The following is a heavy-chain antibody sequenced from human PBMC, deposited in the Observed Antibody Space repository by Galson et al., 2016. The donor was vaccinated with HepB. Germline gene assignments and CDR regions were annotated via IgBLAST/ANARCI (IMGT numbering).Heavy chain of an antibody. CDR2: ISGDGGGT. CDR1: GFSFRSYA. J-gene: IGHJ4*02. CDR3: AKFQSGHCDY. D-gene: IGHD3-3*01. V-gene: IGHV3-23*01. Sequence: SLRLSCAASGFSFRSYAMSWARQAPGKGLEWVSAISGDGGGTYYADSVTGRFTISRDNSKNTLYLQMNSLRAEDTAIYYCAKFQSGHCDYWGQGTLVTVSS.